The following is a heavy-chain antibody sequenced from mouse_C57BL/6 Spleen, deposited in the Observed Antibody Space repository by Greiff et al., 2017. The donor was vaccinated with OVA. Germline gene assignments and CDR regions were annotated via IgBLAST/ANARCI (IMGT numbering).Heavy chain of an antibody. CDR2: ISYDGSN. CDR3: ASRGYGNSGYFDY. CDR1: GYSITSGYY. V-gene: IGHV3-6*01. Sequence: EVQLQQSGPGLVKPSQSLSLTCSVTGYSITSGYYWNWIRQFPGNKLEWMGYISYDGSNNYNPSLKNRISITRDTSKNQFFLKLNSVTTEDTATYYCASRGYGNSGYFDYWGQGTTLTVSS. J-gene: IGHJ2*01. D-gene: IGHD2-10*02.